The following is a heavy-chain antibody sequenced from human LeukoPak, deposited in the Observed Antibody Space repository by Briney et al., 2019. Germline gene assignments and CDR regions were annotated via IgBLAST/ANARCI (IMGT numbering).Heavy chain of an antibody. V-gene: IGHV3-53*01. CDR3: ARSPRGSSSWYSDPAFDI. CDR2: IYSGGST. J-gene: IGHJ3*02. Sequence: GGSLRLSCAASGFTVSSNYMSWVRQAPGKGLEWVSVIYSGGSTYYADSVKGRFTISRDNSKNTLYLQRNSLRAEDTAVYYCARSPRGSSSWYSDPAFDIWGQGTMVTVSS. CDR1: GFTVSSNY. D-gene: IGHD6-13*01.